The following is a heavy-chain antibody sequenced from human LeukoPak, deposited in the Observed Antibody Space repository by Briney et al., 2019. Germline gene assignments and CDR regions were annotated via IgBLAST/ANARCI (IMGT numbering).Heavy chain of an antibody. CDR3: ATEEMGASSSGGSDY. Sequence: ASVKVSCKASGYTSINYYMHWVRQAPGQGLEWVGIINPSDGFTSYAQKLQGRVTMSRDMSTSTVYVEMSSLRSEDTAIYYCATEEMGASSSGGSDYWGQGTLVTVSS. V-gene: IGHV1-46*04. D-gene: IGHD6-6*01. CDR2: INPSDGFT. J-gene: IGHJ4*02. CDR1: GYTSINYY.